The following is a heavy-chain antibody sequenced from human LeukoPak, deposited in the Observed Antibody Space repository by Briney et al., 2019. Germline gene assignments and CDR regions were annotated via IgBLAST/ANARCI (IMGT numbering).Heavy chain of an antibody. V-gene: IGHV4-34*01. CDR2: INHSGST. CDR1: GGSFSGYY. J-gene: IGHJ4*02. CDR3: ARDSTGWYGWGD. D-gene: IGHD6-19*01. Sequence: SETLSLTCAMYGGSFSGYYWSWIRQPPGKGLEWIGEINHSGSTSYNPSLQSRVTMSGDTSKNQFSLKLTSVTAADTAVYYCARDSTGWYGWGDWGQGTLVTASP.